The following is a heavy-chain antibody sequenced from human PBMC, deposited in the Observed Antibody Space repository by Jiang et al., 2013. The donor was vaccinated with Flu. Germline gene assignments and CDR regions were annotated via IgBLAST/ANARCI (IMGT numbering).Heavy chain of an antibody. J-gene: IGHJ4*02. D-gene: IGHD3-3*01. Sequence: FTFSNAWMSWVRQAPGKGLEWVGRIKSKTDGGTTDYAAPVKGRFTISRDGSKNTLYLQMNSLKTEDTAVYYCTVYVLRFLEWSEVDYWGQGTLVTVSS. V-gene: IGHV3-15*01. CDR2: IKSKTDGGTT. CDR3: TVYVLRFLEWSEVDY. CDR1: FTFSNAW.